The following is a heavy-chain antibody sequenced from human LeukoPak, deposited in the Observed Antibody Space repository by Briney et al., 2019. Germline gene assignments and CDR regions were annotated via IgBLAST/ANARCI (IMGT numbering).Heavy chain of an antibody. V-gene: IGHV3-30*03. CDR2: ISYDGSNK. CDR3: ARAGRKSRGIDIVRKKETGYYYYMDV. J-gene: IGHJ6*03. CDR1: GFTFNSYG. D-gene: IGHD2-15*01. Sequence: GGSLRLSCAASGFTFNSYGMHWVRQAPGKGLEWVTLISYDGSNKYYADSVKGRFTISRDNSKNTLYLQMNSLRVEDTAVYYCARAGRKSRGIDIVRKKETGYYYYMDVWGKGTTVTVSS.